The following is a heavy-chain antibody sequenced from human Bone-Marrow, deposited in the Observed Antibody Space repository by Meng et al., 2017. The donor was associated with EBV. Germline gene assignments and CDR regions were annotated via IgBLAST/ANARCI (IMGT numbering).Heavy chain of an antibody. V-gene: IGHV1-69*01. CDR1: GGTFSSYA. J-gene: IGHJ4*02. Sequence: QVQLVQSGAEVKKPGSPVKVPCKASGGTFSSYAISWVRQAPGQGLAWMGGIIPIFGTANYAQKFQGRVTITADESTSTAYMELSSLRSEDTAVYYCARVMIGSYYFDYWGQGTLVTVSS. CDR3: ARVMIGSYYFDY. CDR2: IIPIFGTA. D-gene: IGHD1-26*01.